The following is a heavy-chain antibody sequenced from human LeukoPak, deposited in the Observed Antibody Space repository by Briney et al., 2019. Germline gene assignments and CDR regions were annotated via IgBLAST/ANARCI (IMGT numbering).Heavy chain of an antibody. D-gene: IGHD1-26*01. Sequence: GGSLRLSCAASGFTFSSYAMHWVRQAPGKGLEWVAVISYDGSNKYYADSVKGRFTISRDNSKNTLYLQMNSLRPEDTALYYCAKDKSGTYYVSWFDSWGQGTLVTVSS. V-gene: IGHV3-30-3*01. CDR1: GFTFSSYA. CDR2: ISYDGSNK. J-gene: IGHJ5*01. CDR3: AKDKSGTYYVSWFDS.